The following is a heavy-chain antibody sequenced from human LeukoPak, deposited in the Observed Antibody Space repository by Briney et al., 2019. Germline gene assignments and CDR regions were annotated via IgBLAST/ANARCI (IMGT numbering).Heavy chain of an antibody. Sequence: ASVKVSCKASGYTFTGYYMHWMRQAPGQGLEWMGWINPNSGGTNYAQKFQGRVTMTRDTSISTAYMELSRLRSDDTAVYYCARSSGPYYYGMDVWGQGTTVTVSS. CDR2: INPNSGGT. V-gene: IGHV1-2*02. CDR3: ARSSGPYYYGMDV. J-gene: IGHJ6*02. CDR1: GYTFTGYY. D-gene: IGHD3-22*01.